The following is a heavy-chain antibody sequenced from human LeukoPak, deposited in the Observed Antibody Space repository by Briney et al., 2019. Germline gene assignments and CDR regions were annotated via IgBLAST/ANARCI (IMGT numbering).Heavy chain of an antibody. Sequence: ASVKVSCKASGYTFTSYGIRWVRQAPGQGLEWMGWISAYNGNTNYAQKLQGRVTMTTDTSTSTAYMELRSLRSDETAVYYCASGASSGWYGPLFDYWGQGTLVTVSS. CDR1: GYTFTSYG. V-gene: IGHV1-18*01. J-gene: IGHJ4*02. D-gene: IGHD6-19*01. CDR3: ASGASSGWYGPLFDY. CDR2: ISAYNGNT.